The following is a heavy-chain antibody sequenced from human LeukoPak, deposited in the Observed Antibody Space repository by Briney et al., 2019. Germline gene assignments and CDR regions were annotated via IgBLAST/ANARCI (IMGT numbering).Heavy chain of an antibody. J-gene: IGHJ3*02. CDR1: GGSISTYY. Sequence: SETLSLTCAVSGGSISTYYWSWIRQPPGKGLEWIGYIYYSGSTNYKPSLKSRVSISVDTAKNQFSLKLSSVTAADTAVYYCARQRGSYGGYDHDAFNIWGQGTMATVSS. CDR2: IYYSGST. D-gene: IGHD5-12*01. CDR3: ARQRGSYGGYDHDAFNI. V-gene: IGHV4-59*08.